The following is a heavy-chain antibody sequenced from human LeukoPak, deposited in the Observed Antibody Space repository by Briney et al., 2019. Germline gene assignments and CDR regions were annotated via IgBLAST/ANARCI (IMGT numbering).Heavy chain of an antibody. Sequence: XGSLRLSCAASGFTFSSYGMHWVRQAPGKGLEGVAVISYDGSNKYYADSVKGRFTISRDNSKNTLYLQMNSLRAEDTAVYYCAKDAKERRYCSSTSCYGGPFDYWGQGTLVTVSS. CDR1: GFTFSSYG. V-gene: IGHV3-30*18. J-gene: IGHJ4*02. CDR2: ISYDGSNK. D-gene: IGHD2-2*01. CDR3: AKDAKERRYCSSTSCYGGPFDY.